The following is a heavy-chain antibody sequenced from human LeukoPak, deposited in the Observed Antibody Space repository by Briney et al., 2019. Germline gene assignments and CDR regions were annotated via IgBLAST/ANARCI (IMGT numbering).Heavy chain of an antibody. J-gene: IGHJ6*03. V-gene: IGHV3-7*01. CDR1: GFTFSSYW. CDR2: IKQDGSEK. CDR3: ARENYYYYYMDV. Sequence: GGSLRLSCGASGFTFSSYWMSWVRQAPGRGLEWVANIKQDGSEKYYVDSVKGRFTISRDNAKNSLYLQMNSLRAEDTAVYYCARENYYYYYMDVWGKGTTVTVSS.